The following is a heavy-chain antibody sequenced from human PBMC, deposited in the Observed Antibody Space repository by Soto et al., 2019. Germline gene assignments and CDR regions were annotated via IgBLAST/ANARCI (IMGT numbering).Heavy chain of an antibody. Sequence: GGSLRLSCAASGFTFSSYAMSWVRQAPGKGLEWVSAISGSGGSTYYADSVKGRFTISRDNSKNTLYLQMNSLRAEDTAVYYCAKVPLLWFGELLSDYWGQGTLVTVSS. CDR3: AKVPLLWFGELLSDY. CDR1: GFTFSSYA. V-gene: IGHV3-23*01. D-gene: IGHD3-10*01. CDR2: ISGSGGST. J-gene: IGHJ4*02.